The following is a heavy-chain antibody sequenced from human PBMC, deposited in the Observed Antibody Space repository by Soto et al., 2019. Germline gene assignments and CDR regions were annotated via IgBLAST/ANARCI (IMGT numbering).Heavy chain of an antibody. V-gene: IGHV4-34*01. CDR3: ARQTRQNYHDSNGHFDS. Sequence: SEALCLTWAVYGGSFSGYYWSWIRQPPGKGLEWIGEINHSGSTNYNPSLKSRVTISVDTSKNQFSLKLSSVTAADTAVYYCARQTRQNYHDSNGHFDSWGQRTLVTVSS. D-gene: IGHD3-22*01. CDR1: GGSFSGYY. J-gene: IGHJ4*02. CDR2: INHSGST.